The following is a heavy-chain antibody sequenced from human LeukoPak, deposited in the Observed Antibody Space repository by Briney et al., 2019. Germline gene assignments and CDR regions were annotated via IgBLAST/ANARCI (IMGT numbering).Heavy chain of an antibody. CDR1: GFTFSSYS. CDR2: ISSSSSYI. J-gene: IGHJ4*02. V-gene: IGHV3-21*05. D-gene: IGHD1-1*01. Sequence: PGGSLRLSCAASGFTFSSYSMNWVRQAPGKGLEWVSYISSSSSYIYYADSVKGRFTISRDNAKNTLYLQMNSLRAEDTAVYYCAKGWNYVDYWGQGTLVTVSS. CDR3: AKGWNYVDY.